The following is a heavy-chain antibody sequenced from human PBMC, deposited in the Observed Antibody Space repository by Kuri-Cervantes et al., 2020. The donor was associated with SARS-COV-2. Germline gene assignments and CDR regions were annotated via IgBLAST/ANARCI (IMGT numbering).Heavy chain of an antibody. V-gene: IGHV4-59*01. CDR2: IYYSGTT. CDR1: SDSITSYY. Sequence: GSLRLSCTVSSDSITSYYWSWIRQPPGKGLEWIGYIYYSGTTNYNPSLKSRVTISVDTSKNQFSLKLSSVTAADTAVYYCGRGTSWAGNYYYYIDVWGKGTTVIVS. CDR3: GRGTSWAGNYYYYIDV. D-gene: IGHD3-16*01. J-gene: IGHJ6*03.